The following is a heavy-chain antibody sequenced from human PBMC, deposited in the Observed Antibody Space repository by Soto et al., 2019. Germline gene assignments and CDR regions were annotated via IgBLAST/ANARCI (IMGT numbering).Heavy chain of an antibody. D-gene: IGHD5-18*01. CDR3: ALYNYGSGRYFDY. Sequence: SETLSLTCTVSGGSISSDGYYWSWIRQHPGKGLEWIAYIYYSGRTYYNPSLKGRLSISVETSKNQFSLKLGSVTAADTVVYYCALYNYGSGRYFDYWGQGTLVTVSS. CDR2: IYYSGRT. J-gene: IGHJ4*02. V-gene: IGHV4-31*03. CDR1: GGSISSDGYY.